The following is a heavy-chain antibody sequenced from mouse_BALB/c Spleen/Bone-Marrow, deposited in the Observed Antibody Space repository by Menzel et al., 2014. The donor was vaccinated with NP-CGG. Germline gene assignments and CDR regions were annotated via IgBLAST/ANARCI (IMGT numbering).Heavy chain of an antibody. D-gene: IGHD1-1*01. CDR2: INNNGGST. Sequence: EVQVVESGGGLVQPGGSLKLSCVASGFTFSSYGMSWVRQTPDKRLELVATINNNGGSTYYPDIVKGQFTISRVNAKNTLYLQMSSLKSEDTAMYYCARVYGWYFDVWGAGTTVTVSS. V-gene: IGHV5-6-3*01. CDR3: ARVYGWYFDV. J-gene: IGHJ1*01. CDR1: GFTFSSYG.